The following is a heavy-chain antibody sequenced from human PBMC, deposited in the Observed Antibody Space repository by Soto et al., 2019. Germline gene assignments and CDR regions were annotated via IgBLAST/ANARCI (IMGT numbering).Heavy chain of an antibody. D-gene: IGHD3-3*01. CDR1: GGSFSGYY. CDR2: INHSGST. Sequence: QVQLQQWGAGLLKPSETLSLTCAVYGGSFSGYYWSWIRQPPGKGLEWIGEINHSGSTNYNPSLNSRVTISVDTSKNQFSLKLSSVTAADTAVYYCARGRSGYYSWFDPWGQGTLVTVSS. CDR3: ARGRSGYYSWFDP. J-gene: IGHJ5*02. V-gene: IGHV4-34*01.